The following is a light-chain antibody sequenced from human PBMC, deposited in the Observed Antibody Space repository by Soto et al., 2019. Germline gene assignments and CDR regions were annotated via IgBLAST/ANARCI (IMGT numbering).Light chain of an antibody. CDR2: DAS. CDR1: QSISSW. J-gene: IGKJ1*01. CDR3: QQYNTYST. V-gene: IGKV1-5*01. Sequence: DIQITQSPSTLSASVGDRVTITCRASQSISSWLAWYQQKPGKAPKLLIYDASSSESGDPSRFSGSGSGTEFTLTISSLQPDDFATYYCQQYNTYSTFGQGTKVDIK.